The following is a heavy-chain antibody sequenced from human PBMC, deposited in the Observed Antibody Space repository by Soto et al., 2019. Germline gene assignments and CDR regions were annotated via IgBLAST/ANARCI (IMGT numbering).Heavy chain of an antibody. J-gene: IGHJ6*02. CDR1: GGTFSSYA. D-gene: IGHD3-3*01. CDR3: ARDRGAPGRSTIFGVGYGMDV. Sequence: SVKVSCKASGGTFSSYAISWVRQAPGQGLEWMGGIIPIFGTANYAQKFQGRVTITADESTSTAYMKLSSLRSEDTAVYYCARDRGAPGRSTIFGVGYGMDVWGQGTTVTVSS. CDR2: IIPIFGTA. V-gene: IGHV1-69*13.